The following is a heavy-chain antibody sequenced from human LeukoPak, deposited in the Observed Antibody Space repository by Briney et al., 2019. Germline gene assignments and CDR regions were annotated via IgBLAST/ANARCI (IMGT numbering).Heavy chain of an antibody. V-gene: IGHV3-74*01. CDR2: INSDGSTI. J-gene: IGHJ4*02. CDR3: AWRAETASHLIF. CDR1: GFRFNSYW. Sequence: GGSLRLSCAASGFRFNSYWMHWVRQAPGNGLEWVSRINSDGSTINYADSVKGRFTISRDNAKNTLHLQMNSLRAEDTAVYYCAWRAETASHLIFGGQGTLVTVSS. D-gene: IGHD5-18*01.